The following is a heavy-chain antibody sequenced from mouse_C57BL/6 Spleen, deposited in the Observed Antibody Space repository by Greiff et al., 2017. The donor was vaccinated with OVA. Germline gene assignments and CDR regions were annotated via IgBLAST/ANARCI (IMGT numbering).Heavy chain of an antibody. CDR3: ARWYYGSTWFAY. J-gene: IGHJ3*01. Sequence: VQLQQSGAELVKPGASVKLSCKASGYTFTSYWMHWVKQRPGQGLEWIGMIHPNSGSTNYNEKFKSKATLTVDKSSSTAYMQLSSLTSEDSAVYYCARWYYGSTWFAYWGQGTLVTVSA. V-gene: IGHV1-64*01. D-gene: IGHD1-1*01. CDR1: GYTFTSYW. CDR2: IHPNSGST.